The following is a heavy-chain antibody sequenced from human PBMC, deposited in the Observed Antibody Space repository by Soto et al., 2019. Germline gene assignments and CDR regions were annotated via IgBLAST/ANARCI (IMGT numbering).Heavy chain of an antibody. Sequence: QVQLQQWGAGLLKPSETLSLTCAVYGGSFSGYYWSWIRQPPGKGLEWIGEINHSGSTNYNPSLKSRVTISVDTSKNQFSLKLSSVTAADTAVYYCARVGREDGYNRHIDYWGQGTLVTVSS. J-gene: IGHJ4*02. D-gene: IGHD5-12*01. V-gene: IGHV4-34*01. CDR2: INHSGST. CDR3: ARVGREDGYNRHIDY. CDR1: GGSFSGYY.